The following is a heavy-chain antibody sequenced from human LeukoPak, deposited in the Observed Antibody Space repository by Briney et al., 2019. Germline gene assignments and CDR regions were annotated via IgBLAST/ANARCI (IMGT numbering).Heavy chain of an antibody. D-gene: IGHD3-22*01. CDR1: GFTFSSYA. Sequence: GGSLRLSCAASGFTFSSYAMSWVRQAPGKGLEWVSTISGSGDSTHYADSVKGRFTISRDNSKNTLYLQMNSLRAEDTAVYYCAKDTYDSSGYYGVDYYYGMDVWGQGTTVTVSS. V-gene: IGHV3-23*01. CDR3: AKDTYDSSGYYGVDYYYGMDV. CDR2: ISGSGDST. J-gene: IGHJ6*02.